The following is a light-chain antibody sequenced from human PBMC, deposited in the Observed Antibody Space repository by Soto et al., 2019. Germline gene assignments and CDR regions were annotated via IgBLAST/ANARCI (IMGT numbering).Light chain of an antibody. Sequence: QSALTQPPSASGSPGQSVTISCTGTSSDVGGYNYVSWYQQHPGKAPKLMIYEVSKRPSGVPDRFSGSKSGNTASLTVSGLQAEDEADYYCTSYAGRNNFVVFGGGTKVTVL. J-gene: IGLJ2*01. CDR2: EVS. V-gene: IGLV2-8*01. CDR1: SSDVGGYNY. CDR3: TSYAGRNNFVV.